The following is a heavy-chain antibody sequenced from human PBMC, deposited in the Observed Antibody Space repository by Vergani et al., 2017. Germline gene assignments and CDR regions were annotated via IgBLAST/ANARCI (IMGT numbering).Heavy chain of an antibody. Sequence: QVQLVQSGAEVKKPGSSVKVSCKVSGDIFNNYTVTWVRQAPGQGLEWMGRIIPIIRLATSAQKFKDRVKITGDTSTNTVYMEMNNLRSEDTAVYYCARVSPGDNSGWEPFDYWGQGTLVTVSS. CDR2: IIPIIRLA. V-gene: IGHV1-69*04. J-gene: IGHJ4*02. CDR1: GDIFNNYT. D-gene: IGHD6-19*01. CDR3: ARVSPGDNSGWEPFDY.